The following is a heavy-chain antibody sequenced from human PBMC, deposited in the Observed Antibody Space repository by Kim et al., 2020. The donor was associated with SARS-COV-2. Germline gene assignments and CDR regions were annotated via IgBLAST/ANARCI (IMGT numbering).Heavy chain of an antibody. V-gene: IGHV3-9*03. Sequence: GGSLRLSCAASGFTFDYYAMHWVRQAPGKGLEWVSGISWNSGSIGYADSVKGRFTISRDNAKNSLYLQMNSLRAEDMALYYCATGYDEYYYGMDVWGQGTTVTVSS. J-gene: IGHJ6*02. CDR2: ISWNSGSI. CDR1: GFTFDYYA. CDR3: ATGYDEYYYGMDV. D-gene: IGHD5-12*01.